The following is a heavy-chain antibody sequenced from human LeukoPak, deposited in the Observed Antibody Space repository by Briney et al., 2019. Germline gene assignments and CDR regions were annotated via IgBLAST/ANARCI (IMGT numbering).Heavy chain of an antibody. CDR2: IYYSGST. J-gene: IGHJ4*02. CDR1: DGSISSYY. Sequence: SETLSLTCTVSDGSISSYYWSWIRQPPGKGLEWIGSIYYSGSTYYNPSLKSRVTISVDTSKNQFSLKLSSVTAADTAVYYCASDGLNTAMDNWGQGTLVTVSS. CDR3: ASDGLNTAMDN. D-gene: IGHD5-18*01. V-gene: IGHV4-39*07.